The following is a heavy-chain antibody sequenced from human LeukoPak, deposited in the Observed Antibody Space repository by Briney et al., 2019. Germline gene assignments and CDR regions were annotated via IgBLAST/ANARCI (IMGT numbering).Heavy chain of an antibody. D-gene: IGHD3-10*01. Sequence: ASETLCLTCAVYGGSFSGYYWSWIRQPPGKGLEWIGEINHSGSTNYNPSLKSRVTISVDTSKNQFSLKLSSVTAADTAVYYCARGGMVRGVIIIPRPFDYWGQGTLVTVSS. CDR3: ARGGMVRGVIIIPRPFDY. CDR2: INHSGST. J-gene: IGHJ4*02. V-gene: IGHV4-34*01. CDR1: GGSFSGYY.